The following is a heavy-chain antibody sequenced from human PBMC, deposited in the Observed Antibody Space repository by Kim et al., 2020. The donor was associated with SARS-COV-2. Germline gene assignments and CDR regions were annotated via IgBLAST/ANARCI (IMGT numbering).Heavy chain of an antibody. Sequence: GGSLRLSCAASGFTFSTAWMSWVRQAPGKGLEWVALIKSKNDGETIEYAAPVKGRFTISRDDSKNTLFLQMDSLQIEDTAVYYCITDVPWSESYPFDFWGQGIQVTVSS. CDR2: IKSKNDGETI. CDR3: ITDVPWSESYPFDF. J-gene: IGHJ4*02. D-gene: IGHD1-26*01. V-gene: IGHV3-15*01. CDR1: GFTFSTAW.